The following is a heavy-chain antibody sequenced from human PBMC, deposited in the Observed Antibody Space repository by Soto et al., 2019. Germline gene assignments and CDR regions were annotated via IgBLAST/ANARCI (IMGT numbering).Heavy chain of an antibody. J-gene: IGHJ4*02. Sequence: ASVKVSCKASGYTFTSYGISWVRQAPGQGLEWMGWISAYNGNTNYAQKLQGRVTMTTDTSTSTAYMELRSLRSDDTAVYYCARGAELRYYDFWSGGTTFDYWGQGTLVTVSS. CDR1: GYTFTSYG. CDR3: ARGAELRYYDFWSGGTTFDY. V-gene: IGHV1-18*01. D-gene: IGHD3-3*01. CDR2: ISAYNGNT.